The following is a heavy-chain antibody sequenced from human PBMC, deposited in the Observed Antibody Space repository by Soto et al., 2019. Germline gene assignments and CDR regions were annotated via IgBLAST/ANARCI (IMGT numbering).Heavy chain of an antibody. CDR2: ISGSGGYT. J-gene: IGHJ4*02. CDR1: GFTFNTYA. V-gene: IGHV3-23*01. Sequence: GGSLRLSCAASGFTFNTYAMSWVRQAPGKGLEWVSGISGSGGYTYYADSVKGRFTISRDNSKNTVYLQMSGLRADDTAVYYCAKNYQFDSWGQGTRVTVSS. D-gene: IGHD2-2*01. CDR3: AKNYQFDS.